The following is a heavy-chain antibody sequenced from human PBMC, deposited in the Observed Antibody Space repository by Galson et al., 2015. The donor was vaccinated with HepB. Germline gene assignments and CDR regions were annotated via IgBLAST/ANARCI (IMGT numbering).Heavy chain of an antibody. D-gene: IGHD4-17*01. CDR3: ARSDGLDY. V-gene: IGHV1-2*05. CDR1: GYTFTDYY. Sequence: SVKVSCKASGYTFTDYYIHWVRRAPGQGLEWMGRINPNSGVTKYAQRFLGGVTMTRETSISTAYMELSSLTSDDAVVYYCARSDGLDYWGQGTLVTVSS. J-gene: IGHJ4*02. CDR2: INPNSGVT.